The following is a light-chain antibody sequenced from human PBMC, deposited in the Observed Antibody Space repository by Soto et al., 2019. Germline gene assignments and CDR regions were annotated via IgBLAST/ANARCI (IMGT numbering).Light chain of an antibody. Sequence: EIVFTHSPCTLSLSPVERATLSCLASQTVSTNYLAWYQQKPGQAPRLLIFDASTRATGIPDRFTGSGSGTDFTLTISRLEPEDFAVYYCQKYDISPWTFGQGTKVDIK. CDR1: QTVSTNY. CDR3: QKYDISPWT. CDR2: DAS. V-gene: IGKV3-20*01. J-gene: IGKJ1*01.